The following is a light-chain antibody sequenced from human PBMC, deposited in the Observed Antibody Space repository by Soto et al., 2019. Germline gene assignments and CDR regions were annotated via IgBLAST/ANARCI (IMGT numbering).Light chain of an antibody. V-gene: IGKV3-15*01. Sequence: EVGMSQSPATLSVSQGDGATLSCRASQSISTNLAWYQQKPGQAPRLLIYGVSTRATGVPVRFSGSGSGTEFTLTINSLQSEDFAVYYCQQYNNWPHTFGQGTKVDI. CDR3: QQYNNWPHT. CDR2: GVS. J-gene: IGKJ2*01. CDR1: QSISTN.